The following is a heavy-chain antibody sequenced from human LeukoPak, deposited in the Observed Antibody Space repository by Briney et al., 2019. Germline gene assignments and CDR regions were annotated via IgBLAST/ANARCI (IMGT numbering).Heavy chain of an antibody. CDR3: ARVVAYDSTGYYLYYFDY. V-gene: IGHV4-59*01. D-gene: IGHD3-22*01. CDR2: IYYTGST. J-gene: IGHJ4*02. CDR1: GGSITNYY. Sequence: SETLSLTCTVSGGSITNYYWSWIRQPPGKGLEWIGYIYYTGSTNYNPSLKSRVTISVDTSKNQFSLKLSSVTAADTAVYYCARVVAYDSTGYYLYYFDYWGQGTLVTVAA.